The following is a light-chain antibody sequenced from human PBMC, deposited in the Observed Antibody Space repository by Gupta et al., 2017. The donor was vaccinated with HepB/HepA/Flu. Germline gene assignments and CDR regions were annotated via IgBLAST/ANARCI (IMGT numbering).Light chain of an antibody. CDR1: QSISIY. Sequence: DIQMTQSPSSLSASVGDRVTITCRASQSISIYLNWYQQKPGKAPKLLIYAASSLQSGVPSRFSGSGSGTDFTLTISSLQPEDSATYFCQQSDSTPFTFGHGTKVDIK. J-gene: IGKJ3*01. CDR3: QQSDSTPFT. V-gene: IGKV1-39*01. CDR2: AAS.